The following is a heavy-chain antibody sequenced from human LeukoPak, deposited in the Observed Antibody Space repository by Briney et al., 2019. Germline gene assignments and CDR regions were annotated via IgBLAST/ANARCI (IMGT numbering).Heavy chain of an antibody. CDR3: ARGYYYGRRFDY. Sequence: SETLSLTCTVSGGSISSYYWSWIRQPPGKGLEWIGYIYYSGSTNYNPSLKGRVTISVDTSKNQFSLKLSSVTAADTAVYYCARGYYYGRRFDYWGQGTLVTVSS. CDR2: IYYSGST. CDR1: GGSISSYY. J-gene: IGHJ4*02. D-gene: IGHD3-10*01. V-gene: IGHV4-59*12.